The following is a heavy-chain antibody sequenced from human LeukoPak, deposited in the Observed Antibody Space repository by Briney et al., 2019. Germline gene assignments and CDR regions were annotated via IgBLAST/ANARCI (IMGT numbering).Heavy chain of an antibody. CDR2: IIPIFGTA. Sequence: SVKVSCKASGGTFSSYAISWVRQAPGQGLEWMAGIIPIFGTANYAQKFQGRVTITTDESTSTAYMELSSLRSEDTAVYYCARVVPLAAGYDRAGYYFDYWGQGTLVTVSS. V-gene: IGHV1-69*05. D-gene: IGHD3-22*01. CDR1: GGTFSSYA. CDR3: ARVVPLAAGYDRAGYYFDY. J-gene: IGHJ4*02.